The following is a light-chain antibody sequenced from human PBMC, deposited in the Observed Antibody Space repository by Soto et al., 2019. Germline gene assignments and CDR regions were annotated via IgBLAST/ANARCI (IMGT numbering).Light chain of an antibody. Sequence: QSVLTQSPSVSAAPGQKVTISCSGSSSNIGNNYVSWYQQDPGTAPTLLIYDNNKRPSGIPDRFSGSKSGTSGTLDITGLQTGDEADYYCATWDGSLPGEVFGGGTKLTVL. CDR2: DNN. CDR1: SSNIGNNY. CDR3: ATWDGSLPGEV. J-gene: IGLJ2*01. V-gene: IGLV1-51*01.